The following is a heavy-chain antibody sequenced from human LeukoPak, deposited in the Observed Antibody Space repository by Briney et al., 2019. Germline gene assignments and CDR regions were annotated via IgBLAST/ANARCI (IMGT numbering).Heavy chain of an antibody. D-gene: IGHD2-21*02. CDR3: ARDCGGDCYLGDY. V-gene: IGHV1-46*01. CDR1: GYTFTGYY. J-gene: IGHJ4*02. CDR2: INPSGGST. Sequence: ASVKVSCKASGYTFTGYYMHWVRQAPGQGLEWMGIINPSGGSTSYAQKFQGRVTMTRDMSTSTVYMELSSLRSEDTAVYYCARDCGGDCYLGDYWGQGTLVTVSS.